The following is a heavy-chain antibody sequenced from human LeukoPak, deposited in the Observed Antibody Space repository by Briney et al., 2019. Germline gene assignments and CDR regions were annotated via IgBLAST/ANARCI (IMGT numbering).Heavy chain of an antibody. CDR3: ARPRISGNYYYYGMDV. V-gene: IGHV3-30-3*01. CDR2: ISYDGSNK. CDR1: GFTFSSYA. J-gene: IGHJ6*02. D-gene: IGHD1-14*01. Sequence: GGSLRLSCAASGFTFSSYAMHWVRQAPGKGLEWVADISYDGSNKYYADSVKGRFTISRDNSKNTLYLQMNSLRAEDTAVYYCARPRISGNYYYYGMDVWGQGTTVTVSS.